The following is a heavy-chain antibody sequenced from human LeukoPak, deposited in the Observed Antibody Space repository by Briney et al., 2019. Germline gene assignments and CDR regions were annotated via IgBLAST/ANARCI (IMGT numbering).Heavy chain of an antibody. D-gene: IGHD3-10*01. V-gene: IGHV1-8*01. CDR2: MNPNSGNT. CDR3: ARTPPHWPSPRHSGSYNWVDY. Sequence: ASVKVSCKASGYTFTSYDINWVRQATGQGLEWMGWMNPNSGNTGYAQKFQGRVTMTRNTSISTAYMELSSLRSEDTAVYYCARTPPHWPSPRHSGSYNWVDYWGQGTLVTVSS. CDR1: GYTFTSYD. J-gene: IGHJ4*02.